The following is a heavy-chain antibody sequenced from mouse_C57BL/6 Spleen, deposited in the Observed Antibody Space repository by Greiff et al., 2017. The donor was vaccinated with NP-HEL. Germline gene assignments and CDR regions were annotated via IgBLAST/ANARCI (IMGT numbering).Heavy chain of an antibody. CDR1: GYTFTSYW. J-gene: IGHJ4*01. V-gene: IGHV1-55*01. CDR2: IYPGSGST. Sequence: QVQLQQPGAELVKPGASVKMSCKASGYTFTSYWITWVKQRPGQGLEWIGDIYPGSGSTNYNEKFKSKATRTVDTSSSTAYMQLSSLTSEDSAVYYCAREGGGTYDAMDYWGQGTSVTVSS. CDR3: AREGGGTYDAMDY.